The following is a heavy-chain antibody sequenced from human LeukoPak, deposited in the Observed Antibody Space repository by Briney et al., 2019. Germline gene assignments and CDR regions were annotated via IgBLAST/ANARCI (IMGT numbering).Heavy chain of an antibody. J-gene: IGHJ6*02. CDR3: ARERYYDILTGYYYYYGMDV. Sequence: ASVKVSCKASGYTFTGYYMHWVRQAPGQGLEWMGWINPNSGGTNYAQKLQGRVTMTTDTSTSTAYMELRSLRSDDTAVYYCARERYYDILTGYYYYYGMDVWGQGTTVTVSS. CDR1: GYTFTGYY. CDR2: INPNSGGT. V-gene: IGHV1-2*02. D-gene: IGHD3-9*01.